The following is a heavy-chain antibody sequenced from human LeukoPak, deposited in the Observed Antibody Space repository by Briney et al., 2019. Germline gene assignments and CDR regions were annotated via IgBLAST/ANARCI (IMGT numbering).Heavy chain of an antibody. Sequence: GESLRLSCAASGFTFSNAWMNWVRQAPGKGLEWVGRIKSKIDGETINYAAFVKGRFTISRDDSKSTLYLQLNSLKIEDTAIYYCTTDASTWLYWGQGTLVTVSS. J-gene: IGHJ4*02. V-gene: IGHV3-15*07. D-gene: IGHD2-15*01. CDR2: IKSKIDGETI. CDR1: GFTFSNAW. CDR3: TTDASTWLY.